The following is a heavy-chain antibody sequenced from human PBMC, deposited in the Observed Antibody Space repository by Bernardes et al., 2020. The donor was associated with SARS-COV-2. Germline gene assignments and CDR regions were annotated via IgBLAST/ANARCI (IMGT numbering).Heavy chain of an antibody. CDR2: IYSGGST. CDR1: GFTVSSNY. D-gene: IGHD3-3*01. CDR3: SRDNGPTGYYDFWSGGPYGMDV. J-gene: IGHJ6*02. V-gene: IGHV3-53*04. Sequence: GGSLRLSCAASGFTVSSNYMSWVRQAPGKGLEWVSVIYSGGSTYYADSVKGRFTISRHNSKNTLYLQMNSLRAEDTAVYYCSRDNGPTGYYDFWSGGPYGMDVWGQGTTVTVSS.